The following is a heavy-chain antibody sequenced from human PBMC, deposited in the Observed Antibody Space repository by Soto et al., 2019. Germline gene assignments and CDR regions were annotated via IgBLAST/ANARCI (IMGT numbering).Heavy chain of an antibody. CDR2: ISYDGSNK. J-gene: IGHJ3*02. V-gene: IGHV3-30*18. Sequence: GGSLRLSCAASGFTFSSYGMHWVRQAPGKGLEWVAVISYDGSNKYYADSVKGRFTISRDNSKNTLYLQMNSLRAEDTAVYYCAKDHRRRDIPDAFDIWGQGTMVTVSS. CDR1: GFTFSSYG. D-gene: IGHD2-21*02. CDR3: AKDHRRRDIPDAFDI.